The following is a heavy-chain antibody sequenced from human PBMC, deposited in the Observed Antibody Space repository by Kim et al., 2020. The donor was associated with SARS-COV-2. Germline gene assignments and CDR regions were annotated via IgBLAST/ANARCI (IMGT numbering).Heavy chain of an antibody. D-gene: IGHD2-15*01. J-gene: IGHJ3*02. CDR2: ISSSSSYI. Sequence: GGSLRLSCAASGFTFSSYSMNWVRQAPGKGLEWVSSISSSSSYIYYADSVKGRFTISRDNAKNSLYLQMNSLRAEYTAVYYCASEVVRRPRAAFDIWGQGTMVTVSS. CDR3: ASEVVRRPRAAFDI. V-gene: IGHV3-21*01. CDR1: GFTFSSYS.